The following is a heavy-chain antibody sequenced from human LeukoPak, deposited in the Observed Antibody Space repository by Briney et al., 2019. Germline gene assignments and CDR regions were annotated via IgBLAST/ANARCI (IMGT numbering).Heavy chain of an antibody. CDR2: ISSSGSYI. CDR1: GFTFSTYT. Sequence: GGSLRLSCAASGFTFSTYTMTWVRQAPGKGLEWVSSISSSGSYIYYADSVKGRFTISRDSAKNSLFLQMNSLRAEDTAVYYCARWYCSSNSCYYDYWGQGTLVTVSS. D-gene: IGHD2-2*01. V-gene: IGHV3-21*04. CDR3: ARWYCSSNSCYYDY. J-gene: IGHJ4*02.